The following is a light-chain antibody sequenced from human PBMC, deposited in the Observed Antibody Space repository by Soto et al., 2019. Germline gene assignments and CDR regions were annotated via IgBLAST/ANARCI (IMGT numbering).Light chain of an antibody. V-gene: IGKV3-11*01. CDR1: QSVSSY. CDR3: QQRSNWPQYT. CDR2: DAS. Sequence: EIVLTQSPATLSLSPGERATLSCRASQSVSSYLAWYQQKPGQAPRLLIYDASNRATGIPARFSGSGSGTDFALTISSLEPEDFAVYYCQQRSNWPQYTFGQWTQLEIK. J-gene: IGKJ2*01.